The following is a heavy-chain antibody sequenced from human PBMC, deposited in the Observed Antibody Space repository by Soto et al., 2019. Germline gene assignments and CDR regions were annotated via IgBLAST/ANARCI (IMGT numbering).Heavy chain of an antibody. CDR1: GFTFSSYE. J-gene: IGHJ4*02. CDR3: ARPSGITGFFDY. CDR2: ISSSGSTI. V-gene: IGHV3-48*03. Sequence: EVHLVESGGGLVQPGGSLRLSCAASGFTFSSYEMNWVRQAPGKGLEWVSYISSSGSTIYYADSVKGRFTISRDNAKNSLYLQMNSLRAEDTAVYYCARPSGITGFFDYWGQGTLVTVSS. D-gene: IGHD1-26*01.